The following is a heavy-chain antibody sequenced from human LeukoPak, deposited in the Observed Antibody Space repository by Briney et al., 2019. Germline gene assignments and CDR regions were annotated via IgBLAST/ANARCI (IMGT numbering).Heavy chain of an antibody. J-gene: IGHJ4*02. CDR1: GYTFTGYY. CDR2: INPNNSDT. Sequence: ASVKVSCKASGYTFTGYYIHWVRQAPGQGLEWMGWINPNNSDTIYAQKFQGRVTMTRDTSLSTGYMELSSLRSDDTAVYYCARGPPSYDYVWGSYRRFDYWGQGTLVTVSS. V-gene: IGHV1-2*02. D-gene: IGHD3-16*02. CDR3: ARGPPSYDYVWGSYRRFDY.